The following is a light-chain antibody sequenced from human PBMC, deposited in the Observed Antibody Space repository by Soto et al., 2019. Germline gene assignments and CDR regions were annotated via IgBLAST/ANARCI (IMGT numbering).Light chain of an antibody. Sequence: QSVLTPPPSLSGAPGQRVTISCTGSSSDIGAGSEVHWYQQLPGTAPKLLIFGSTNRPSGVPDRFSGSKSATSASLAITGLQAEDEADYYCQSYDNRLSAYVFGTGTKLTVL. CDR2: GST. J-gene: IGLJ1*01. CDR1: SSDIGAGSE. V-gene: IGLV1-40*01. CDR3: QSYDNRLSAYV.